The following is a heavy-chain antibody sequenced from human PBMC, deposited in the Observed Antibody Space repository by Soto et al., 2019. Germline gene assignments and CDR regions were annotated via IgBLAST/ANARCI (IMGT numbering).Heavy chain of an antibody. J-gene: IGHJ5*02. CDR1: GFTFGDYG. D-gene: IGHD3-16*01. CDR2: IRYKANGGTT. Sequence: EVQLVESGGDLVQPGRSLRLSCTASGFTFGDYGLSWFRQAPGKGLEWVGFIRYKANGGTTEYAASVKGRFTISRDDSRSIAYLQMNNLKTEDTAVYYCTRGPLGDPIWGSYWFDPWGQGILVTVSS. V-gene: IGHV3-49*03. CDR3: TRGPLGDPIWGSYWFDP.